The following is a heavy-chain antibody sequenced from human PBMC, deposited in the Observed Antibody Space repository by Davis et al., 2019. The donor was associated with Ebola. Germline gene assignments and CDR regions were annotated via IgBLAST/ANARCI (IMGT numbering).Heavy chain of an antibody. J-gene: IGHJ4*02. CDR3: ARLETVAGLDY. CDR2: IYYSGST. V-gene: IGHV4-31*03. Sequence: SETLSLTCTVSGGSISSGGYYWSWIRQHPGKGLEWIGYIYYSGSTYYNPSLKSRVTISVDTSKNQFSLKLSSVTAADTAVYYCARLETVAGLDYWGQGTLVTVSS. CDR1: GGSISSGGYY. D-gene: IGHD6-19*01.